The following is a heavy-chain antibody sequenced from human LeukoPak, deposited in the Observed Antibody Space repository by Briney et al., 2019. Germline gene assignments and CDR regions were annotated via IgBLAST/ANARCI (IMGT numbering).Heavy chain of an antibody. J-gene: IGHJ4*02. CDR2: VYTSGTT. V-gene: IGHV4-4*07. D-gene: IGHD2-21*01. CDR1: GGSISGYY. Sequence: SETLSLTCNVSGGSISGYYWNWIRQPAGKGLEWVGRVYTSGTTNYNPSLKSRVTMSVDTSKNQFSLNLSSVTAADTAVYYCARARGGDSRTFDYWGRGTLATVSS. CDR3: ARARGGDSRTFDY.